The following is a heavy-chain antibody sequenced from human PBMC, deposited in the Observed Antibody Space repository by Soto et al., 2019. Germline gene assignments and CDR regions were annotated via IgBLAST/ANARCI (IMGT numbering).Heavy chain of an antibody. CDR2: INAGNGNT. Sequence: QVQLVQSGAEEKKPGASVKVSCKASGYTFTNYAMHWVRQAPGQRLEWMGWINAGNGNTKYSQKFQGRVTITRDTSASTAYMELSSLRSEDTAVYSGARGFPLGFDPWVQGTLVTVSS. V-gene: IGHV1-3*05. CDR1: GYTFTNYA. CDR3: ARGFPLGFDP. D-gene: IGHD3-16*02. J-gene: IGHJ5*02.